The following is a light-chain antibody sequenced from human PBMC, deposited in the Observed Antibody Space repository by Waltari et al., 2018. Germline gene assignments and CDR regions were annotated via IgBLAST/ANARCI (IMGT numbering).Light chain of an antibody. CDR1: SGHSSSA. V-gene: IGLV4-69*01. CDR3: QTWGTGILV. J-gene: IGLJ2*01. CDR2: LNSDGSH. Sequence: QLVLTQSPSASASLGASVKLTCTLSSGHSSSAIPWHHQQPEKGPRYLMKLNSDGSHSKGDGIPDRFSGSSSGAERYLTISSLQSEDEADYYCQTWGTGILVFGGGTKLTVL.